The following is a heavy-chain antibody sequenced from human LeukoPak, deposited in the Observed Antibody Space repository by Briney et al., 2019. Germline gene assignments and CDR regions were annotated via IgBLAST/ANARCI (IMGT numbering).Heavy chain of an antibody. CDR1: GSTFTSYG. J-gene: IGHJ4*02. CDR3: ARDSLGSYSSPNN. CDR2: ISAYTGNT. V-gene: IGHV1-18*01. Sequence: GASVKVSCKTSGSTFTSYGITWVRQAPGQGLEWMGWISAYTGNTNYAQKVQGRVTMTTDTSTSTAYMEVRSLRADDTAVYYCARDSLGSYSSPNNWGQGTLVTVSS. D-gene: IGHD1-26*01.